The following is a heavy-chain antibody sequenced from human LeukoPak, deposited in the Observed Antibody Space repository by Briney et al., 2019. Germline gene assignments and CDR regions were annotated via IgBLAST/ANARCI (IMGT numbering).Heavy chain of an antibody. D-gene: IGHD3-10*02. CDR3: AELGITMIGGV. Sequence: GGSLRLSCAASGFAFSSYEMNWVCQAPAKGLEWVSYISSSGSTIYCADSVKGRFTISRDNAKNSLYLQMNSLRAEDTAVYYCAELGITMIGGVWGKGTTVTISS. V-gene: IGHV3-48*03. CDR1: GFAFSSYE. CDR2: ISSSGSTI. J-gene: IGHJ6*04.